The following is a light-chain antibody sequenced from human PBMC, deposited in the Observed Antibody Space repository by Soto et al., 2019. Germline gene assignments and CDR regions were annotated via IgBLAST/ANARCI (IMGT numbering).Light chain of an antibody. Sequence: EILLTQSPGTLALSPGERATLSCRASQSVSSSYLAWYQQKPGQPPRLLMYGISTRATGIPARFSGSGSGTECSLTISSLQSEDFEVYYCQQYSKWPITFGQGTRLEIK. CDR1: QSVSSSY. V-gene: IGKV3-15*01. CDR3: QQYSKWPIT. CDR2: GIS. J-gene: IGKJ5*01.